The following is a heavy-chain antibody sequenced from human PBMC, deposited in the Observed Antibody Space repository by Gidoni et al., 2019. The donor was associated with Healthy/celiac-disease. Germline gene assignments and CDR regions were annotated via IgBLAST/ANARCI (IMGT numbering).Heavy chain of an antibody. CDR2: IYYSGST. D-gene: IGHD3-22*01. J-gene: IGHJ2*01. Sequence: QLQLQESGPGLVKPSETLSLTCTVSGGSISSSSYYWGWIRQPPGKGLEWVGSIYYSGSTYYNPSLKSRVTISVDTSKNQFSLKLSSVTAADTAVYYCARLITMSLYWYFDLWGRGTLVTVSS. V-gene: IGHV4-39*01. CDR3: ARLITMSLYWYFDL. CDR1: GGSISSSSYY.